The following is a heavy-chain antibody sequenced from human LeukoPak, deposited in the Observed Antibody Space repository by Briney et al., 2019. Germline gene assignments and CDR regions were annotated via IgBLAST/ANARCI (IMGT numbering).Heavy chain of an antibody. CDR2: TSSGSAFS. CDR3: ARDRPENYYDSSGYPGGAFDI. D-gene: IGHD3-22*01. V-gene: IGHV3-21*05. Sequence: GGSLRLSCAASGFTFSTYRMNWVRQAPGKGLEWVSYTSSGSAFSLYADSVKGRFTISRDNSKNTLYLQMNSLRAEDTAVYYCARDRPENYYDSSGYPGGAFDIWGQGTMVTVSS. J-gene: IGHJ3*02. CDR1: GFTFSTYR.